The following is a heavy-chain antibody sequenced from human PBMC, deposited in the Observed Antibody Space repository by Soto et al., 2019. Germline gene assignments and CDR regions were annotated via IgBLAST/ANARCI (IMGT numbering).Heavy chain of an antibody. CDR3: ARASIVVSGTIVDF. Sequence: SETLSLTCTVSGYSVTSGSYWGWFRQPPEKGLEWIGSVYLSGHTYHNPSLMSRVTISIDTSKNQFSLKLTSVTAADTAVYYCARASIVVSGTIVDFWGLGTLVTVSS. V-gene: IGHV4-38-2*02. CDR2: VYLSGHT. CDR1: GYSVTSGSY. J-gene: IGHJ4*02. D-gene: IGHD2-15*01.